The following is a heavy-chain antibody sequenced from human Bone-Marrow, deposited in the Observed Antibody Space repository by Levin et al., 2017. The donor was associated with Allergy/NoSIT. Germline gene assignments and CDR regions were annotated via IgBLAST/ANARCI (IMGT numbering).Heavy chain of an antibody. CDR3: ARARTRDAILYYFDY. Sequence: PGGSLRLSCAASGFTFSSYAMHWVRQAPGKGLEWVTVISYDGSNKYYADSVKGRFTISRDNSKNTLYLQMNSLRAEDTAVYYCARARTRDAILYYFDYWGQGTLVTVSS. CDR2: ISYDGSNK. J-gene: IGHJ4*02. D-gene: IGHD2-15*01. CDR1: GFTFSSYA. V-gene: IGHV3-30*04.